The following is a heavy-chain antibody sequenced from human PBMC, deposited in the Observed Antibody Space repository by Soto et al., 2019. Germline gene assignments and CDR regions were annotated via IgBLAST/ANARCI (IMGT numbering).Heavy chain of an antibody. V-gene: IGHV4-4*02. D-gene: IGHD3-3*01. CDR2: IYHSGST. Sequence: TLSLTRAVSGGSISRSNWWSWVRQPPGKGLEGIGKIYHSGSTNYNPSLERRVTISVDKAKNQFSLKLSSVTAADTAIYYCARVSNYFCRGSLSFDSWGLGTVVTVSS. CDR1: GGSISRSNW. J-gene: IGHJ4*02. CDR3: ARVSNYFCRGSLSFDS.